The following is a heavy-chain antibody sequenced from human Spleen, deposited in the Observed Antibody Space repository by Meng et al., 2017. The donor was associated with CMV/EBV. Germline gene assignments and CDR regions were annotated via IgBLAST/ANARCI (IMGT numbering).Heavy chain of an antibody. CDR2: IKQDGSEK. J-gene: IGHJ6*02. V-gene: IGHV3-7*01. Sequence: GGSLRLSCAASGFIVSSNYMSWVRRAPGKGLEWVANIKQDGSEKYYVDSVKGRFTISRDNAKNSLYLQMNSLRAEDTAVYYCARDTPDFWSRIYYYYYGMDVWGQGTTVTVSS. D-gene: IGHD3-3*01. CDR1: GFIVSSNY. CDR3: ARDTPDFWSRIYYYYYGMDV.